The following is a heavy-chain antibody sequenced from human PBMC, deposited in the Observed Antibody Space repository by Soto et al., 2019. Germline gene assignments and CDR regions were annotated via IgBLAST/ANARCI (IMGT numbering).Heavy chain of an antibody. Sequence: QVQLVESGGGVVQPGRSLRLSCAXXGXXXSSYGMHXXXQAXGKGLEWVAVIWYDGSNKYYADSVKGRFTISRDNSKNTLYLQMNSLRAEDTAVYYCAXXEEXXXSTRGYFDYWGQGTLVTVSS. CDR2: IWYDGSNK. CDR1: GXXXSSYG. D-gene: IGHD3-10*01. CDR3: AXXEEXXXSTRGYFDY. V-gene: IGHV3-33*01. J-gene: IGHJ4*02.